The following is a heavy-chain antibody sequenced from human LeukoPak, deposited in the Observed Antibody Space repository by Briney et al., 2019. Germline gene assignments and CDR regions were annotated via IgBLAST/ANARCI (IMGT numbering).Heavy chain of an antibody. J-gene: IGHJ4*02. CDR2: TNEDGSYA. V-gene: IGHV3-74*01. CDR3: GRINYNGDY. D-gene: IGHD3-10*01. Sequence: GGSLRLSCAASGFTLSSYWVHWVRQPPGKGLMWLSRTNEDGSYADYADSVKGRFTISRDNAKNTVYLQMNSLRTEDTAVYFCGRINYNGDYWGRGTLVTVSS. CDR1: GFTLSSYW.